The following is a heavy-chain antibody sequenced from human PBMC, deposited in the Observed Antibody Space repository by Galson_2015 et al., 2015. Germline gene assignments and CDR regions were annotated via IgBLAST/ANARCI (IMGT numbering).Heavy chain of an antibody. J-gene: IGHJ5*02. D-gene: IGHD2-8*01. CDR3: ARGPACTNGVCYWFDP. V-gene: IGHV4-59*01. Sequence: SETLSLTCTVSGGSISSYYWSWIRQPPGKGLEWIGYIYYSGSTNYNPSLKSRVTISVDTSKNQFSLKLSSVTAADTAVYYCARGPACTNGVCYWFDPWGQGTLVTVSS. CDR1: GGSISSYY. CDR2: IYYSGST.